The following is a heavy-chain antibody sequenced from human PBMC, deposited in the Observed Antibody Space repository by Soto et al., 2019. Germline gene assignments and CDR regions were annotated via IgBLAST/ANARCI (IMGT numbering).Heavy chain of an antibody. Sequence: PGGSLRLSCAASGFTFSSYAMHWVRQAPGKGLEWVAVISYDGSNKYYADSVKGRFTISRDNSKNTLYLQMNSLRAEDTAVYYCARVHYYGSGSYSRPYYHFYYAMDVWGRGTTVTVSS. J-gene: IGHJ6*02. D-gene: IGHD3-10*01. CDR2: ISYDGSNK. CDR3: ARVHYYGSGSYSRPYYHFYYAMDV. V-gene: IGHV3-30-3*01. CDR1: GFTFSSYA.